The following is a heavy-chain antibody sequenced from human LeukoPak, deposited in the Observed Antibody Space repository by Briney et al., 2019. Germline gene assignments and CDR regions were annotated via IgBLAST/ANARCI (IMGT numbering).Heavy chain of an antibody. CDR3: ARSLYSGSSYYYYYMDV. Sequence: ASVKVSCKASGYTFTGYYMHWVRQAPGQGLEWMGWINPNSGGTNYAQKFQGRVTMTRDTSISTAYMELSRLRSDDTAVYYCARSLYSGSSYYYYYMDVWGKGITVTVSS. J-gene: IGHJ6*03. V-gene: IGHV1-2*02. D-gene: IGHD3-10*02. CDR2: INPNSGGT. CDR1: GYTFTGYY.